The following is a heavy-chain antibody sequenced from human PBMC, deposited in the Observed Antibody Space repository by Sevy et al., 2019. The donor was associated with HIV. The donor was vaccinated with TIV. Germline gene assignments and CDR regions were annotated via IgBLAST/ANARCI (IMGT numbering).Heavy chain of an antibody. CDR2: IYTSGST. CDR1: GGSISSGSYY. D-gene: IGHD3-10*01. CDR3: ARDNYGSGDV. Sequence: SETLSLTCTVSGGSISSGSYYWSWIRQPAGKGLEWIGRIYTSGSTNYNPSLKSRVTISVDTSKNQFSLKLSSVTAADTAVYYCARDNYGSGDVWGQGTTVTVSS. V-gene: IGHV4-61*02. J-gene: IGHJ6*02.